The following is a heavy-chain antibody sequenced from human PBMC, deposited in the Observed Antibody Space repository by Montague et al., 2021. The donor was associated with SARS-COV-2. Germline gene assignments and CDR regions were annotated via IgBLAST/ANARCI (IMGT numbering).Heavy chain of an antibody. J-gene: IGHJ4*02. CDR1: GFTFSDYA. CDR2: ISFDGSNK. CDR3: AKDRDTRHTTPIDY. V-gene: IGHV3-30*04. D-gene: IGHD2-15*01. Sequence: SLRLSCAASGFTFSDYAMHWVRQAPGKGLEWVAIISFDGSNKHCAVSVKGRFSISRDNSKNTVFLQMNRPRAEDTAVYYCAKDRDTRHTTPIDYWGQGTLVTVSS.